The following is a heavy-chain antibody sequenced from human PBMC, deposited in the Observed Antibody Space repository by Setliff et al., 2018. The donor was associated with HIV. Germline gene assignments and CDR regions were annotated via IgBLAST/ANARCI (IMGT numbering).Heavy chain of an antibody. D-gene: IGHD6-19*01. V-gene: IGHV5-10-1*01. CDR2: IDPSDSYT. J-gene: IGHJ6*03. CDR3: ARRSTAVAGTPYYYYMDV. Sequence: GESPKISCKGSGYSFTSYWITWVRQMPGKGLEWMGRIDPSDSYTNYSPSFQGHVTISADKSISTAYLQWSSLKASDTAMYYCARRSTAVAGTPYYYYMDVWGKGTTVTV. CDR1: GYSFTSYW.